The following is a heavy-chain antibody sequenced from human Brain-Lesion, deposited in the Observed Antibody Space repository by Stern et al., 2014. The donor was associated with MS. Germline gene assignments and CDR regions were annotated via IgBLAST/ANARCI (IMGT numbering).Heavy chain of an antibody. CDR3: ARDQFTTSLDV. D-gene: IGHD2-2*01. V-gene: IGHV4-31*03. J-gene: IGHJ6*02. CDR1: GGSVSSDNYY. CDR2: IYYSGTT. Sequence: VQLVESGPGLVKPSQTLSLTCTVSGGSVSSDNYYWTWIRQHPGKGLEWIGHIYYSGTTYYNPSLKSRVTISIDTSKNQFSLNLNSVTAADPAMYYCARDQFTTSLDVWGQGTTVTVSS.